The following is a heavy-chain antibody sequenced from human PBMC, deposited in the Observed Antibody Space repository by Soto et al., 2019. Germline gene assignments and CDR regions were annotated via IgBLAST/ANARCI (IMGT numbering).Heavy chain of an antibody. Sequence: QITLKESGPTLVKPTQTLTLTCTFSGFSLTTSGVGVGWIRQPPGKALEWLALIYWDDDKRYSPSLKSRLTITKDTSNNQVVLTRTNMGPVDTATYYCAHYSTSRLYFDSWGQGTLVTVSS. J-gene: IGHJ4*02. CDR3: AHYSTSRLYFDS. CDR1: GFSLTTSGVG. D-gene: IGHD6-13*01. CDR2: IYWDDDK. V-gene: IGHV2-5*02.